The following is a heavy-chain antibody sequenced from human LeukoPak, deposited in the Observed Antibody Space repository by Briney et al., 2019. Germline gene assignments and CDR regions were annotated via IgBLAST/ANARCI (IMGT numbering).Heavy chain of an antibody. CDR2: INPDSGGT. J-gene: IGHJ4*02. D-gene: IGHD3-22*01. CDR1: GFTFSSYA. V-gene: IGHV1-2*02. CDR3: ARASGSNRDFDY. Sequence: PGRSLRLSCAASGFTFSSYAMHWVRQAPGQGLEWMGWINPDSGGTNYAQKFQGRVTMTRDTSISTAYMELGRLRSDDTAVYYCARASGSNRDFDYWGQGILVTVSA.